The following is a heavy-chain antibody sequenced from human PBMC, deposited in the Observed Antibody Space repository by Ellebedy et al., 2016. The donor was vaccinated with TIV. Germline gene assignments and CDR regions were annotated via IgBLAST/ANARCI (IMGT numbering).Heavy chain of an antibody. V-gene: IGHV1-2*02. D-gene: IGHD6-6*01. CDR2: INPNSGGT. Sequence: ASVKVSXXASGYTFTGYYMHWVRQAPGQGLEWMGWINPNSGGTNYAQKFQGRVTMTRDTSISTAYMELSRLRSDDTAVYYCAREAHSSSSYADYWGQGTLVTVSS. J-gene: IGHJ4*02. CDR1: GYTFTGYY. CDR3: AREAHSSSSYADY.